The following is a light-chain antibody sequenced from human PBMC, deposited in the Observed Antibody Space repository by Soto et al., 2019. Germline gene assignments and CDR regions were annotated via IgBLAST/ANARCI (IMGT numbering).Light chain of an antibody. J-gene: IGKJ1*01. Sequence: DAVMTQSPLSLPVALGQSAAISCRSSQSLVYSDGNSYLNWFQQRPGQSPRRLIYKASNRDPGVPDRFSGSGSGTDFTLKITRVEAEYVGVYYCMQGTHWPWTFGQGTKVDIK. CDR1: QSLVYSDGNSY. CDR2: KAS. CDR3: MQGTHWPWT. V-gene: IGKV2-30*01.